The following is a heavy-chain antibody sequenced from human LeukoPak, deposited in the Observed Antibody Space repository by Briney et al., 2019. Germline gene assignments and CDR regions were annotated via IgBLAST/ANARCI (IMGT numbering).Heavy chain of an antibody. CDR2: IYTSGST. Sequence: SETLSLTCTVSGGSIISYYWSWIRQPAGKGLEWIGRIYTSGSTNYNPSLKRRVTMSVDTSKNQFSLRLSSVAAADTAVYYCARSFISVAGTFDSWGQGTLVTVSS. CDR3: ARSFISVAGTFDS. D-gene: IGHD6-19*01. J-gene: IGHJ4*02. V-gene: IGHV4-4*07. CDR1: GGSIISYY.